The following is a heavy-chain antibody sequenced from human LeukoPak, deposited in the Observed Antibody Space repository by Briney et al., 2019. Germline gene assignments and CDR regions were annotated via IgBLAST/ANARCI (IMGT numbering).Heavy chain of an antibody. CDR2: MYPGDSDT. V-gene: IGHV5-51*01. Sequence: GECLQISSKGSGYSFTSYWIGWVRPMTGKGMEWMGIMYPGDSDTRYSPSFQGKVTISADKSTTTTYLQGRSMKSSDTALHYYGRHGARGAVAADYWGQGTLVSVSS. D-gene: IGHD6-19*01. J-gene: IGHJ4*02. CDR3: GRHGARGAVAADY. CDR1: GYSFTSYW.